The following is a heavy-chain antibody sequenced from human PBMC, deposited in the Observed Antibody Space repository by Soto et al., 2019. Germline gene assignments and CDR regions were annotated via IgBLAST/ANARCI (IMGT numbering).Heavy chain of an antibody. D-gene: IGHD4-17*01. J-gene: IGHJ2*01. CDR1: GFTVSSNY. V-gene: IGHV3-53*04. CDR2: IYSGGST. Sequence: EVQLVESGGGLVQPGGSLRLSCAASGFTVSSNYMSWVRQAPGKGLEWVSVIYSGGSTYYADSVKGRFTISRHNSKNTLYLQMNSLRAEDTAVYYCARAFGDYPFMWYFDLWGRGTLVTVSS. CDR3: ARAFGDYPFMWYFDL.